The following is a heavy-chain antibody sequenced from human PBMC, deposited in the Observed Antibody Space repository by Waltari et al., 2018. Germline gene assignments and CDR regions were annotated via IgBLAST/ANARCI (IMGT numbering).Heavy chain of an antibody. V-gene: IGHV3-73*02. CDR1: GFTFSGSA. D-gene: IGHD1-20*01. J-gene: IGHJ3*02. CDR3: TKQGGAYNWTKYDAFDI. Sequence: EVQLVESGGGLVQPGGSLKLSCAASGFTFSGSAMHWVRQASGKGLEWVGRIRSKANSYATAYAASVKGRFTISRDDSKNTAYLQMNSLKTEDTAVYYCTKQGGAYNWTKYDAFDIWGQGTMVTVSS. CDR2: IRSKANSYAT.